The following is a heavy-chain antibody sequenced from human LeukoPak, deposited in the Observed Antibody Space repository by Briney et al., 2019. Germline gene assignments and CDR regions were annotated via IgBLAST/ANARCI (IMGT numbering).Heavy chain of an antibody. CDR3: AELGITMIGGV. CDR2: IKQDGSEK. Sequence: GGSLRLSCAASGFTFSTYWMSWVRQAPGKGLEWVANIKQDGSEKFYVDSVKGRFTISRDNAKYSLYLQMNSLRAEDTAVYYCAELGITMIGGVWGKGTTVTISS. J-gene: IGHJ6*04. D-gene: IGHD3-10*02. CDR1: GFTFSTYW. V-gene: IGHV3-7*01.